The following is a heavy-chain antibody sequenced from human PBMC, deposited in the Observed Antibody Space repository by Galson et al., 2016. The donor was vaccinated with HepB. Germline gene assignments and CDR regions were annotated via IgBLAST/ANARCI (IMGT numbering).Heavy chain of an antibody. V-gene: IGHV1-18*01. CDR3: ARDVQYRFDS. Sequence: SVKVSCKASGYTFTTSGISWARQAPGQGLEWIGWISTYSGNTKYAPKFQGGLTLTTDSSTTTAYMELRGLRFDDTALYYCARDVQYRFDSWGQGTLVTVSS. D-gene: IGHD2/OR15-2a*01. CDR2: ISTYSGNT. J-gene: IGHJ4*02. CDR1: GYTFTTSG.